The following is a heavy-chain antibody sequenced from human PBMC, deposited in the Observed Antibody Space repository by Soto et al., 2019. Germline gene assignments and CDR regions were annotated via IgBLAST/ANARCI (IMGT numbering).Heavy chain of an antibody. CDR2: IYYSGST. CDR3: GAGVMITFGGVIVDY. V-gene: IGHV4-30-4*01. D-gene: IGHD3-16*02. Sequence: QVQLQESGPGLVKPSQTLSLTCTVSGGSISSGDYYWSWIRQPPGKGLAWIGYIYYSGSTYYNPSLKSRVTISVDTSKNQFSLKLSSVTAADTAVYYCGAGVMITFGGVIVDYWGQGTLVTVSS. CDR1: GGSISSGDYY. J-gene: IGHJ4*02.